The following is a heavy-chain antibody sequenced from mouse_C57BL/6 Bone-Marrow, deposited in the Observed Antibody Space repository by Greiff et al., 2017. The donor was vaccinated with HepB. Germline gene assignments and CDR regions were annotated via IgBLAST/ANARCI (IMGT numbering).Heavy chain of an antibody. J-gene: IGHJ4*01. CDR2: ISYDGSN. D-gene: IGHD1-1*01. CDR3: ARGGHYYGSSHYAMDY. CDR1: GYSITSGYY. V-gene: IGHV3-6*01. Sequence: EVQLQESGPGLVKPSQSLSLTCSVTGYSITSGYYWNWIRQFPGNKLEWMGYISYDGSNNYNPSLKNRISITRDTSKNQFFLKLNSVTTEDTATYYCARGGHYYGSSHYAMDYWGQGTSVTVSS.